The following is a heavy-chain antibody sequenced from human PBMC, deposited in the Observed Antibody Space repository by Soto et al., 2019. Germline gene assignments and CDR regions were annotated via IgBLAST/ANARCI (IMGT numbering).Heavy chain of an antibody. CDR1: GFTFRVYG. D-gene: IGHD1-1*01. V-gene: IGHV3-23*01. Sequence: EVQLLESGGGLVQPGGSLRLSCAASGFTFRVYGMTWVRQGPGKGLEWVSLFSGNGGTEYYPDSGEGRITISRDNSKNTLYQQMNSLRAEDTAVYYCAKNPEEVVPGGADYWGQGTLVTVSS. CDR3: AKNPEEVVPGGADY. CDR2: FSGNGGTE. J-gene: IGHJ4*02.